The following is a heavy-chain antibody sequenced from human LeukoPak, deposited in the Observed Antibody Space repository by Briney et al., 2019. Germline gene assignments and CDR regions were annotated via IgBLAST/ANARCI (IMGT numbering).Heavy chain of an antibody. Sequence: PSGTLSLTCTVSGGSISSHYWSWIRQPPGKGLEWIGNIYYSGSTNYNPSLKSRVTISVDTSKNQFSLKLSSVTAADTAVFYCAGFRAIVAYYAFDIWGQGTMVTVSS. CDR2: IYYSGST. V-gene: IGHV4-59*11. CDR3: AGFRAIVAYYAFDI. D-gene: IGHD3-22*01. CDR1: GGSISSHY. J-gene: IGHJ3*02.